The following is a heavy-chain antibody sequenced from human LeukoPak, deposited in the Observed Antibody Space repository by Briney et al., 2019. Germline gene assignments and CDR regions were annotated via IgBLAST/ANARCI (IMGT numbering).Heavy chain of an antibody. J-gene: IGHJ4*02. CDR2: ISSGTSYI. Sequence: PGGSLRLSCAASGFTFNTYTMNWVRQAPGKGLEWVSSISSGTSYIYYADSVKGRFTISRDNSKNTLYLQMNSLRAEDTAVYYCAREPRSGSYSEVFDYWGQGTQVTVSS. D-gene: IGHD3-10*01. CDR1: GFTFNTYT. V-gene: IGHV3-21*01. CDR3: AREPRSGSYSEVFDY.